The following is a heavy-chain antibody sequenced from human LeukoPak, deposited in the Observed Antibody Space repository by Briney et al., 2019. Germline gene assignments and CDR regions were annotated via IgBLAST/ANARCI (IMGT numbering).Heavy chain of an antibody. CDR3: AREDIVVVPAATVGVGAFDI. CDR2: IYTSGST. Sequence: SQTLSLTCTVSGGSISSGSYYWSWIRQPAGKGLEWIGRIYTSGSTNYNPSLKSRVTISVDTSKNQFSLKLSSVTAADTAVYYCAREDIVVVPAATVGVGAFDIWGQGTMVTVSS. V-gene: IGHV4-61*02. D-gene: IGHD2-2*01. CDR1: GGSISSGSYY. J-gene: IGHJ3*02.